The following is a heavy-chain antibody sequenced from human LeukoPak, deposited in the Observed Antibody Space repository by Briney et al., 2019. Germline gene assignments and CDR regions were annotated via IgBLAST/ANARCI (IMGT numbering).Heavy chain of an antibody. CDR3: VRDHVSPGLSNWFDP. Sequence: SETLSLTCAVYGGSFSGYYWSWIRQPPGKGLEWIGEINHSGSTNYNPSLKSRVTISVDTSKNQFSLKVTSVTASDTAMYYCVRDHVSPGLSNWFDPWGQGTLVTVSS. J-gene: IGHJ5*02. D-gene: IGHD3-16*01. CDR2: INHSGST. V-gene: IGHV4-34*01. CDR1: GGSFSGYY.